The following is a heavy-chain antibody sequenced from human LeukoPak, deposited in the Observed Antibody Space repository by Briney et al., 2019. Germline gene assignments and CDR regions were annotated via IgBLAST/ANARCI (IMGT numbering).Heavy chain of an antibody. CDR1: AFAFGNHA. CDR2: ISADGYNT. J-gene: IGHJ4*02. V-gene: IGHV3-23*01. CDR3: TYYDSSGYYYGRLRY. Sequence: GGSLRLSCAASAFAFGNHAMSWVRQTPGKGLGWVSGISADGYNTHYADSVKGRFTISRDNFKSTLFLHMKSLRAEDTAVYFCTYYDSSGYYYGRLRYWGQGTPVTVSS. D-gene: IGHD3-22*01.